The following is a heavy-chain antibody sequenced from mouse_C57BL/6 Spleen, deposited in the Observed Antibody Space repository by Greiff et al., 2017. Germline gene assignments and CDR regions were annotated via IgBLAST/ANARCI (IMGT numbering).Heavy chain of an antibody. CDR1: GYTFTSYW. J-gene: IGHJ4*01. D-gene: IGHD2-3*01. CDR2: IDPSDSYT. Sequence: VQLQQPGAELVMPGASVKLSCKASGYTFTSYWMHWVKQRPGQGLAWIGEIDPSDSYTNYNQKFKGKSTLTVDKSSSTAYMQLSSLTSEDSAVYYCARNDGYYVGAMDYWGQGTSVTVSS. V-gene: IGHV1-69*01. CDR3: ARNDGYYVGAMDY.